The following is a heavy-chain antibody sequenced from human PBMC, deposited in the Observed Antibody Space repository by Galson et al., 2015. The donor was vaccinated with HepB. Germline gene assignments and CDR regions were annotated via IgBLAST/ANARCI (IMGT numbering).Heavy chain of an antibody. V-gene: IGHV1-18*01. J-gene: IGHJ4*02. CDR1: GYTFDTYG. CDR2: IRVSNGNT. CDR3: ARDDLIVGANPDY. Sequence: SVKVSCKAVGYTFDTYGISWARQAPGQGLEWMGWIRVSNGNTAYAPKFQDRVTMTAGRGTRTAYMEMTSLTSEDTAVYYCARDDLIVGANPDYWGQGTLVIVSS. D-gene: IGHD1-26*01.